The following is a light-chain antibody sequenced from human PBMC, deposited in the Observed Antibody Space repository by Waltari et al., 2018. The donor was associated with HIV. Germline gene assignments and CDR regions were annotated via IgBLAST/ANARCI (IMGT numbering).Light chain of an antibody. CDR3: AAWDDYLNGYV. Sequence: QSVLTQPPSVSEAPRQRVTISCSGSSSTIGNNAVNWYQQVPVKAPKLLIYYDDLLSSVVSDRFSCSKSGTSASLAIRGLQSEDEAEYYCAAWDDYLNGYVFGSGTKVTVL. J-gene: IGLJ1*01. CDR2: YDD. CDR1: SSTIGNNA. V-gene: IGLV1-36*01.